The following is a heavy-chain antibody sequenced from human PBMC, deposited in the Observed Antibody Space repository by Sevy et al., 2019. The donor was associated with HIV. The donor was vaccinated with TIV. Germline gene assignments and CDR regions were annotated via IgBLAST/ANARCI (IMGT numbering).Heavy chain of an antibody. CDR2: INSDGSST. J-gene: IGHJ4*02. CDR1: GFTFSSYW. D-gene: IGHD1-7*01. V-gene: IGHV3-74*01. Sequence: GGSLRLSCAASGFTFSSYWMHWVRQAPGKGLVWVSRINSDGSSTSYADSVKGRFTISSDNAKNTLYLQMNSLRAEDTAVYYCAGANWNYDFDYWGQGTLVTVSS. CDR3: AGANWNYDFDY.